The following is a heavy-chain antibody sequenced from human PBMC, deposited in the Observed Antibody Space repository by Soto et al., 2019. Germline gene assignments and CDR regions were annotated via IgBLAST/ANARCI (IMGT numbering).Heavy chain of an antibody. D-gene: IGHD5-12*01. CDR1: GFTFSSYA. J-gene: IGHJ6*02. CDR2: ISGSGGST. V-gene: IGHV3-23*01. CDR3: AKDQGLRLFVRSTYYYGMDV. Sequence: GGSLRLSCAASGFTFSSYAMSWVRQAPGKGLEWVSAISGSGGSTYYADSVKGRFTISRDNSKNTLYLQMNSLRAEDTAVYYCAKDQGLRLFVRSTYYYGMDVWGQGTTVTVSS.